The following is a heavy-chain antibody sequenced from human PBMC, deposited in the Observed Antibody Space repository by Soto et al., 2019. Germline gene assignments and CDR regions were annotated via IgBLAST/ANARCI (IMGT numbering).Heavy chain of an antibody. CDR2: ISGSGGST. D-gene: IGHD2-15*01. J-gene: IGHJ5*02. V-gene: IGHV3-23*01. CDR3: AKGPPGYCSGGSCCIDP. CDR1: GFTFSSYA. Sequence: PGGSLRLSCAASGFTFSSYAMSWVRQAPGKGLEWVSAISGSGGSTYYADSVKGRFTISRDNSKNTLYLQMNSLRAEDTAVYYCAKGPPGYCSGGSCCIDPWGQGTLVTVSS.